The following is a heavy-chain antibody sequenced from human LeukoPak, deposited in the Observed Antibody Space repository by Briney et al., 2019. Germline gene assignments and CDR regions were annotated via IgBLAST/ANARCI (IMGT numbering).Heavy chain of an antibody. CDR3: ARVRAYSMAYYFDY. D-gene: IGHD4-11*01. J-gene: IGHJ4*02. CDR2: IYYSGST. Sequence: SETLSLTCTVSGGSISNYYWSWIRQPPGKGLEWIGYIYYSGSTNYNPSLKSRVTISVDTSKNQFSLKLSSVTAADTAVYYCARVRAYSMAYYFDYWGQGTLVTVSS. V-gene: IGHV4-59*01. CDR1: GGSISNYY.